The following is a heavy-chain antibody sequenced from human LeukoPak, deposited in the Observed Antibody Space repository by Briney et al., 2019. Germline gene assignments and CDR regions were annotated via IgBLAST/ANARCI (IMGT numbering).Heavy chain of an antibody. Sequence: SETLSLTCTVSGGSISSSGYYWGWIRQTPGKGLEWIGSIYYSGSNYHNPSLKSRVSMSVDTSKTQFSLKLSSVTAADTAVYYCARVVGLTGYSSSWYSGYYYYMDVWGKGTTVTVSS. J-gene: IGHJ6*03. CDR3: ARVVGLTGYSSSWYSGYYYYMDV. D-gene: IGHD6-13*01. CDR1: GGSISSSGYY. V-gene: IGHV4-39*07. CDR2: IYYSGSN.